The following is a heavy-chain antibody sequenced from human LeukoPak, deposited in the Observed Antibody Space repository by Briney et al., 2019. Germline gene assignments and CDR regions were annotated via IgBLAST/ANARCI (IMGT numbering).Heavy chain of an antibody. CDR2: INHSGST. D-gene: IGHD1-1*01. V-gene: IGHV4-34*01. Sequence: PSETLSLTCAVYGGSFSGYYWSWIRQPPGKGLEWIGEINHSGSTNYNPSLKSRVTISVDTSKNQFSLKLSSVTAADTAVYYCASLEMGEVLERPHYYYYMDVWGKGTTVTISS. J-gene: IGHJ6*03. CDR3: ASLEMGEVLERPHYYYYMDV. CDR1: GGSFSGYY.